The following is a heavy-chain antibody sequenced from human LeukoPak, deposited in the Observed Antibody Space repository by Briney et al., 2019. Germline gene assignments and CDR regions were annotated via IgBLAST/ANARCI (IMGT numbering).Heavy chain of an antibody. D-gene: IGHD5-24*01. CDR1: GFTFSSYT. Sequence: PGGSLRLSCAASGFTFSSYTMNWVRQAPGKGLEWVSSISSSSSYIYYADSVKGRFTISRDNAKNSLYLQMNSLRAEDTAVYYCAREKMTATRQINYFDYWGQGTLVTVSS. CDR3: AREKMTATRQINYFDY. V-gene: IGHV3-21*01. J-gene: IGHJ4*02. CDR2: ISSSSSYI.